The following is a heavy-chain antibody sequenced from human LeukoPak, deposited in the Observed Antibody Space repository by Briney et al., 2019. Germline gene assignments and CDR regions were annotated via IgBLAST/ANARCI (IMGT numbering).Heavy chain of an antibody. J-gene: IGHJ4*02. CDR3: ARNMHSYDSSGYCFDN. Sequence: GGSLRLSCAASGFTSSSYAMHWVRQAPGKGLEWVAVISFDGSNKYYADSVKGRFTISRDNSKNTLYLQMNSLGAEDTAVYYCARNMHSYDSSGYCFDNWGQGTLVTVSS. V-gene: IGHV3-30-3*01. D-gene: IGHD3-22*01. CDR2: ISFDGSNK. CDR1: GFTSSSYA.